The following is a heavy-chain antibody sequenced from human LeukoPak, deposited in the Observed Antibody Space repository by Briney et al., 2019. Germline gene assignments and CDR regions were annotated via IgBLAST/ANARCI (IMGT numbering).Heavy chain of an antibody. J-gene: IGHJ3*02. CDR1: GYTFTDYY. V-gene: IGHV1-2*02. CDR3: ARKGGRRVNAFDI. D-gene: IGHD5-24*01. CDR2: INPNTGGT. Sequence: ASVKVSCTASGYTFTDYYLHWVRQAPGQGLEWMGWINPNTGGTNSAQKFQGRVTMTRDTSISTAYMDLSRLTSDDTAIYYCARKGGRRVNAFDIWGQGTMVTVSS.